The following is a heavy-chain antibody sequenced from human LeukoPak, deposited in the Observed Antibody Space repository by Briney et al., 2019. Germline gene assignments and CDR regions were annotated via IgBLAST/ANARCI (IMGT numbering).Heavy chain of an antibody. CDR3: ARDIPGYSYGTPDY. CDR2: ISGSGGST. D-gene: IGHD5-18*01. V-gene: IGHV3-23*01. CDR1: GFTFSSYA. Sequence: PGGSLRLSCAASGFTFSSYAMSWVRQAPGKGLEWVSSISGSGGSTYYADSVKGRFTISRDNAKNSLYLQMNSLRAEDTAVYYCARDIPGYSYGTPDYWGQGTLVTVSS. J-gene: IGHJ4*02.